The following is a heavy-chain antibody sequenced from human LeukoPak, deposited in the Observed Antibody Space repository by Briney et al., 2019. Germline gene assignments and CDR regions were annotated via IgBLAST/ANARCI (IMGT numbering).Heavy chain of an antibody. CDR3: ARLGPVTKDHYCDY. J-gene: IGHJ4*02. Sequence: GGSLRLSCAVSGFTLNGYTMNWVRQAPGKGLEWVSSISTNTAYIYEADSVKGRFTISRDNAKNTLYLQMNSLRAEDTAVYFCARLGPVTKDHYCDYWGQGTLVTVSS. V-gene: IGHV3-21*01. CDR2: ISTNTAYI. D-gene: IGHD4-17*01. CDR1: GFTLNGYT.